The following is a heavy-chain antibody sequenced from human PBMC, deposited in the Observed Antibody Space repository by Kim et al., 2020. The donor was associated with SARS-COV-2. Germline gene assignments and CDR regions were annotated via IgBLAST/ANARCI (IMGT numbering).Heavy chain of an antibody. Sequence: TNYAQKFQERVTITRDMSTSTAYMELSSLRSEDTAVYYCAADRHDSGADYWGQGTLVTVSS. V-gene: IGHV1-58*01. D-gene: IGHD1-26*01. CDR2: T. CDR3: AADRHDSGADY. J-gene: IGHJ4*02.